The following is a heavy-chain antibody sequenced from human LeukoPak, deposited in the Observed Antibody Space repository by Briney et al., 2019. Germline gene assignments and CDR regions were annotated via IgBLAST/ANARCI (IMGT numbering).Heavy chain of an antibody. J-gene: IGHJ4*02. CDR1: GFTFSSYW. Sequence: GGSLRLSCAASGFTFSSYWMSWVRQAPGKGLEWVANIKQDGSEKYYVDSVKGRFTISRDNAKNSLYPQMNSLRAEDTAVYYCAREGDGDCSCGSCYEAFDYWGQGTLVTVSS. CDR3: AREGDGDCSCGSCYEAFDY. CDR2: IKQDGSEK. V-gene: IGHV3-7*01. D-gene: IGHD2-15*01.